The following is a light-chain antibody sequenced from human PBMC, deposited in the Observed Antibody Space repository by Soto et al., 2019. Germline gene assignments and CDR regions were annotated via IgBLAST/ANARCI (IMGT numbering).Light chain of an antibody. J-gene: IGLJ3*02. CDR2: DVN. CDR1: SSDVGNYNY. V-gene: IGLV2-11*01. CDR3: CSYAGRYFWL. Sequence: QSALTQPRSVSGSPGQSVAISCTGTSSDVGNYNYLSWYQQHPDKAPKLLIYDVNKRPSGVPDRLSGSKSGNTASLTISGLQAEDEADYYCCSYAGRYFWLFGGGTKLTVL.